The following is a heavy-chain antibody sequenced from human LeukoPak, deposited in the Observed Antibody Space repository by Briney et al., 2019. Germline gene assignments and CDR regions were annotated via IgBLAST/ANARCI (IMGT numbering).Heavy chain of an antibody. CDR1: GSTFDDYA. CDR2: ISWNSGSI. Sequence: GGSPRLSCAASGSTFDDYAMHWVRQAPGKGLEWVSGISWNSGSIGYADSVKGRFTISRDNAKNSLYLQMNSLRAEDTALYYCAKIAIFGEYIDYWGQGTLVTVSS. CDR3: AKIAIFGEYIDY. J-gene: IGHJ4*02. D-gene: IGHD3-10*02. V-gene: IGHV3-9*01.